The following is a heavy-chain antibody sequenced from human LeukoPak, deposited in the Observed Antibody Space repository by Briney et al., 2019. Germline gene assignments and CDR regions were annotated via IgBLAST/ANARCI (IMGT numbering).Heavy chain of an antibody. J-gene: IGHJ3*02. Sequence: PSETLSLTCTVSGGSISSSSYYWGWIRQPPGKGLEWIGSIYYSGSTYYNPSLKSRVTISVDTSKNQFSLKLSSVTAADTAVYYCARDWGIVGATPAFDIWGQGTMVTVSS. V-gene: IGHV4-39*07. CDR2: IYYSGST. CDR3: ARDWGIVGATPAFDI. CDR1: GGSISSSSYY. D-gene: IGHD1-26*01.